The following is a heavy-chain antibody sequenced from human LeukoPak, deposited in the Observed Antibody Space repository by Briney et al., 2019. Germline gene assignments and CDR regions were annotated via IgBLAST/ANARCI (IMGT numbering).Heavy chain of an antibody. CDR3: ATSSGYSSSWYLRGYFDY. Sequence: GASVKVSCKASGYTFTSYDINWVRQAPGQGLEWMGWISAYNGNTNYAQKLQGRVTMTTDTSTSTAYMELRSLRSDDTAVYYCATSSGYSSSWYLRGYFDYWGQGTLVTVSS. CDR2: ISAYNGNT. J-gene: IGHJ4*02. D-gene: IGHD6-13*01. V-gene: IGHV1-18*01. CDR1: GYTFTSYD.